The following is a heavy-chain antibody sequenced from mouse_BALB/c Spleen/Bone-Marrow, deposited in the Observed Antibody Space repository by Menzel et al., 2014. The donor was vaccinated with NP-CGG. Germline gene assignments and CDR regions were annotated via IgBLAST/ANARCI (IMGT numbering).Heavy chain of an antibody. CDR3: ARHAYYDQTEVSFVY. J-gene: IGHJ3*01. CDR2: ISGGGSYT. CDR1: GFTFSNYG. D-gene: IGHD2-4*01. V-gene: IGHV5-9-2*01. Sequence: EVQVVESGGGLVKSGGSLKLSCAASGFTFSNYGMSWVRQTPEKRLEWVATISGGGSYTFYSDSVKGRFTISRGNAKNNLYLQLSSLRSEDTALYYCARHAYYDQTEVSFVYWGQGTLVTVSA.